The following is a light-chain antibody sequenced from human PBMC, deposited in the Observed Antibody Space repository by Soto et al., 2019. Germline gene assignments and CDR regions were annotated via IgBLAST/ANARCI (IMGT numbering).Light chain of an antibody. CDR3: QKYNSAPPT. Sequence: DIQMTQSPSSLSASVGDRVTITCRASQGISNYLAWYQQKPGKVPKLLIYAASTLQSGVPSRYSGSGSEPDFTLTISSLQPEDVATYYCQKYNSAPPTFGPRTKLEIK. J-gene: IGKJ2*01. CDR1: QGISNY. V-gene: IGKV1-27*01. CDR2: AAS.